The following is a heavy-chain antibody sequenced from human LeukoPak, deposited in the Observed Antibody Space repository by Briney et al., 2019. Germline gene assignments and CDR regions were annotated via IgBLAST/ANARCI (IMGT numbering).Heavy chain of an antibody. CDR1: GFTFSRYA. V-gene: IGHV3-30*18. CDR3: AKDMGTIFGVVTNYYYYGMDV. J-gene: IGHJ6*02. Sequence: GGSLRLSCAASGFTFSRYAMSWVRQAPGKGLEWVAVISYDASNKYYADSVKGRFTISRDNSKNTLYLQMNSLRAEDTAVYYCAKDMGTIFGVVTNYYYYGMDVWGQGTTVTVSS. CDR2: ISYDASNK. D-gene: IGHD3-3*01.